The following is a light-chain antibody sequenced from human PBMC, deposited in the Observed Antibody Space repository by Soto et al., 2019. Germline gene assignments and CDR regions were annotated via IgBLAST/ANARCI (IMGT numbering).Light chain of an antibody. CDR1: QDISNY. CDR2: DAS. CDR3: QQYDNLPPYT. J-gene: IGKJ2*01. Sequence: DIQMIQSPSSLSASVGDRVTITCQASQDISNYLNWYQQKPGKAPKLLIYDASNLEIGVPSRFSGSGSGTDFTFTISSLQPEDIATYYCQQYDNLPPYTFGQGTKLEIK. V-gene: IGKV1-33*01.